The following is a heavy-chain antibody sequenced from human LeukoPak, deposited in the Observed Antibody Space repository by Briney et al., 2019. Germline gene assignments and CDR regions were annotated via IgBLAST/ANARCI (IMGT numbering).Heavy chain of an antibody. CDR3: ARGGGVIGYYDSSGPGSFDI. V-gene: IGHV1-46*01. D-gene: IGHD3-22*01. Sequence: ASVKVSCKASGYTFTSYYMHWVRQAPGQGLEWMGIINPSGGSTSYARKFQGRVTMTRDTSTSTVYMELSSLRSEDTAVYYCARGGGVIGYYDSSGPGSFDIWGQGTMVTVSS. CDR2: INPSGGST. J-gene: IGHJ3*02. CDR1: GYTFTSYY.